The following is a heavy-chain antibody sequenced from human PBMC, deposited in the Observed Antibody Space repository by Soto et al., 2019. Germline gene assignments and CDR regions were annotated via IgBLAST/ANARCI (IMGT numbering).Heavy chain of an antibody. V-gene: IGHV3-9*01. CDR3: ARDAPVGAIDY. CDR1: GFTFDDYA. D-gene: IGHD1-26*01. Sequence: GGSLRLSCAASGFTFDDYAMYWVRQAPGKGLEWVSGISWNSGRIGYADSVKGRFTISRDNAKNSLYLQMNSLRPEDTALYYCARDAPVGAIDYWGQGTLVTVAS. J-gene: IGHJ4*02. CDR2: ISWNSGRI.